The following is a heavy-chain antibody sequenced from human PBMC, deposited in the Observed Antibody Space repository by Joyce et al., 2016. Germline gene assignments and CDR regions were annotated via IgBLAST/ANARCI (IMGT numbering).Heavy chain of an antibody. Sequence: EVQLLESGGGLVQPAGSLRLSCAASGFTFSSYAMSWVRQAPGKGREWVAVISGSGGSSYDADSVKGRFTFSRDKSKNTLYLQMNSLRAEDTAVYYCAKVAEGSAVYFYYMDVWGKGTTVTVSS. CDR3: AKVAEGSAVYFYYMDV. V-gene: IGHV3-23*01. J-gene: IGHJ6*03. D-gene: IGHD6-6*01. CDR1: GFTFSSYA. CDR2: ISGSGGSS.